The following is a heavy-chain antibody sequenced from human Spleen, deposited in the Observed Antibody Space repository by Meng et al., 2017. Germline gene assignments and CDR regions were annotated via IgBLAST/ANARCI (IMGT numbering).Heavy chain of an antibody. J-gene: IGHJ4*02. CDR2: IKQDGSEK. D-gene: IGHD3-22*01. V-gene: IGHV3-7*01. CDR1: GFTFTSYT. Sequence: GGSLRLSCTASGFTFTSYTMNWVRQAPGKGLEWVANIKQDGSEKYYVDSVKGRFTISRDNAKNSLYLQMNSLRAEDTAVYYCARDLGPYDSSGYYFWGQGSLVTVSS. CDR3: ARDLGPYDSSGYYF.